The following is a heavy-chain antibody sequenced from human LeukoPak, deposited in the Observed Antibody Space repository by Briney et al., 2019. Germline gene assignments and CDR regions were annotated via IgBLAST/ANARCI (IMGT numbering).Heavy chain of an antibody. J-gene: IGHJ3*02. D-gene: IGHD3-16*02. CDR2: IYTTGTT. Sequence: GGSLRLSCAASDFTVISNFMTWVRQAPGKGLEWVSVIYTTGTTSYADSVKGRFTISRDNSKNTLYLQMNSLRAEDTAVYYCARDLGMISYGGVIEHDGFDIWGQGTMVTVSS. CDR1: DFTVISNF. V-gene: IGHV3-66*01. CDR3: ARDLGMISYGGVIEHDGFDI.